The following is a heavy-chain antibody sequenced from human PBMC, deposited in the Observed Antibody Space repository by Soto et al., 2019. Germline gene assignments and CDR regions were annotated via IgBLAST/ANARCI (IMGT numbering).Heavy chain of an antibody. CDR3: AKVRPSSGWDYYYGMDV. CDR2: ISGSGGST. D-gene: IGHD6-19*01. V-gene: IGHV3-23*01. Sequence: PGGSLRLSCAASGFTFSSYAMSWVRQAPGKGLEWVSAISGSGGSTYYADFVKGRFTISRDNSKNTLYLQMNSLRAEDTAVYSCAKVRPSSGWDYYYGMDVWGQGTTVTVSS. CDR1: GFTFSSYA. J-gene: IGHJ6*02.